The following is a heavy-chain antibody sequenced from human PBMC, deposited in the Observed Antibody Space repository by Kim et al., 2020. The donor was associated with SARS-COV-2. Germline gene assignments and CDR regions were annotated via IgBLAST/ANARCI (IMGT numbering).Heavy chain of an antibody. V-gene: IGHV1-24*01. CDR1: GYTLTELS. J-gene: IGHJ5*02. CDR2: FDPEDGET. CDR3: ATGPAVAGTGTWFDP. Sequence: ASVKVSCKVSGYTLTELSMHWVRQAPGEGLEWMGGFDPEDGETIYAQKFQGRVTMTEDTSTDTAYMELSSLRSEDTAVYYCATGPAVAGTGTWFDPWGQGTLVTVSS. D-gene: IGHD6-19*01.